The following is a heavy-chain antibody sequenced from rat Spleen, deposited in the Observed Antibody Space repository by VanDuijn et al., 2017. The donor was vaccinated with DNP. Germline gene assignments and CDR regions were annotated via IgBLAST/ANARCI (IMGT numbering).Heavy chain of an antibody. CDR3: ARPDY. Sequence: EVQLVESGGGLVQPGRSLKLSCAVSGLTFSDYTMAWVRQAPKKGLEWVATIIYDGSRTFYRDSVKGRFTISRDNAKSILYLQLDSLRSEDTATYYCARPDYWGQGVMVTVSS. V-gene: IGHV5S10*01. CDR1: GLTFSDYT. J-gene: IGHJ2*01. CDR2: IIYDGSRT.